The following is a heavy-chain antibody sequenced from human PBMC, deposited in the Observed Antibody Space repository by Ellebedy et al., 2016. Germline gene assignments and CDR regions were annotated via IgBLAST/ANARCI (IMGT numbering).Heavy chain of an antibody. CDR3: TTVYSSTPDY. CDR2: ITRKTDGGSI. J-gene: IGHJ4*02. Sequence: GESLKISCAASGFTFSNAWMSWVRQPPGKGLEWVGRITRKTDGGSIDYAAPVIGRFTISRDDSKNTLYLQMNSLKTEDTAVYYCTTVYSSTPDYWGQGTLVTVSS. V-gene: IGHV3-15*01. CDR1: GFTFSNAW. D-gene: IGHD5/OR15-5a*01.